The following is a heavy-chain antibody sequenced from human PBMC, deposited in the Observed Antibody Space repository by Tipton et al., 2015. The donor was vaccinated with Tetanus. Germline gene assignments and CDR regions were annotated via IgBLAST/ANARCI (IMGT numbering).Heavy chain of an antibody. D-gene: IGHD3-10*01. CDR3: AKGTSSDSGSYYDY. CDR1: GFTFSNYA. Sequence: SLRLSCAASGFTFSNYAMSWVRQAPGKGLEWVSGISGGGDHTYNADSVKGRITISRDNSKNTTYLQMTSLRVEDTAIYYCAKGTSSDSGSYYDYWGQGILVTVSS. CDR2: ISGGGDHT. V-gene: IGHV3-23*01. J-gene: IGHJ4*02.